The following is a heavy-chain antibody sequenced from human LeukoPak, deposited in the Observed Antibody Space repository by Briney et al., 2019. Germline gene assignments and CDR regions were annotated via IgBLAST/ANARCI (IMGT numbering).Heavy chain of an antibody. D-gene: IGHD2-21*01. CDR1: GYTLTELS. CDR2: FDPEDGET. V-gene: IGHV1-24*01. J-gene: IGHJ4*02. CDR3: ATLCGGDCYYFDY. Sequence: ASVKVSCKVSGYTLTELSMHWVRQAPGKGLEWMGGFDPEDGETIYAQKFQGRVTMAEDTSTDTAYMELSSLRSEDTAVYYCATLCGGDCYYFDYWGQGTLVTVSS.